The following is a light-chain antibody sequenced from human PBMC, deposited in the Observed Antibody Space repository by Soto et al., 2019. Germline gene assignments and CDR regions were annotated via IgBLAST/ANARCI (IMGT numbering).Light chain of an antibody. Sequence: MVLTHSPSTLSSFPGDSVTLSCRASQYINTRLAWYQHRPGQAPRLLIYQTSIRAAGIPARFSASGSGTDFTLTISDVQPEDFALYYCHQRQSWPRTFGQGAKVDIK. CDR3: HQRQSWPRT. V-gene: IGKV3-11*01. CDR2: QTS. J-gene: IGKJ1*01. CDR1: QYINTR.